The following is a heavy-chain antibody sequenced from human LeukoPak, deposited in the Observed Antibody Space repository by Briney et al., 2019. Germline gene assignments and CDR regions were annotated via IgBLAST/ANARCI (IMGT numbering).Heavy chain of an antibody. V-gene: IGHV3-53*01. CDR1: GFSVSANH. CDR2: IYTSGST. J-gene: IGHJ4*02. D-gene: IGHD3-22*01. CDR3: VKAHDSDSSFAY. Sequence: PGGSLRLSCAASGFSVSANHMTWVRQAPGKGLEWVSLIYTSGSTFYADSVRGRFTISRDNSENTLYLDMNSLTAGDTAIYYCVKAHDSDSSFAYWGQGTLVTVSS.